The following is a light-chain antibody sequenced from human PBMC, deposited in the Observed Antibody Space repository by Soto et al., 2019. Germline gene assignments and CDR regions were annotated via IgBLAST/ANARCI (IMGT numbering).Light chain of an antibody. J-gene: IGLJ3*02. CDR2: EVS. CDR1: SSDVGGFNY. V-gene: IGLV2-14*01. Sequence: QSALTQPASVAGSPGQSITISCTGSSSDVGGFNYVSWYQHHPGKAPKLMIYEVSNRPLGVSNRFYGSKSGNRASLTISGLQADDEGDYYFCSYTSSGTLVFGGGTKLTVL. CDR3: CSYTSSGTLV.